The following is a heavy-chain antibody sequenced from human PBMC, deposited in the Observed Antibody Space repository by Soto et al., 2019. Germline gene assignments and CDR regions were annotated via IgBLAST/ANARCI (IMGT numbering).Heavy chain of an antibody. D-gene: IGHD6-6*01. V-gene: IGHV1-69*12. J-gene: IGHJ1*01. CDR3: ARGGRTARHPGGYFQH. CDR1: GGTFSSYA. Sequence: QVQLVQSGAEVKKPGSSVKVSCKASGGTFSSYAISWVRQASGQGLEWMGGIIPIFGTANYAQRFQGRVTITADESTSTAYMELSSLRSEDTAVYYCARGGRTARHPGGYFQHWGQGTLVTVSS. CDR2: IIPIFGTA.